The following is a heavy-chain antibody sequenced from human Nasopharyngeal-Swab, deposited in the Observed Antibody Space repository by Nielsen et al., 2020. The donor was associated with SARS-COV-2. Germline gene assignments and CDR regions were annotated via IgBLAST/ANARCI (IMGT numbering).Heavy chain of an antibody. V-gene: IGHV4-61*08. J-gene: IGHJ4*02. CDR3: AREGLITMIVVEPFDY. D-gene: IGHD3-22*01. Sequence: SETLSLTCAVSGGSISSGGYSWSWIRQPPGKGLEWIGYIYYSGSTNYNPSLKSRVTISVDTSKNQFSLKLSSVTAADTAVYYCAREGLITMIVVEPFDYWGQGTLVTVSS. CDR1: GGSISSGGYS. CDR2: IYYSGST.